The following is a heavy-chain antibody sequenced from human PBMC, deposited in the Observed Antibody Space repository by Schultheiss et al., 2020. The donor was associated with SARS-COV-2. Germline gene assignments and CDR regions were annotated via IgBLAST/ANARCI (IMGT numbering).Heavy chain of an antibody. D-gene: IGHD3-22*01. Sequence: GGSLRLSCAASGFTFSDYYMSWIRQAPGKGLEWVSYISSSGSTIYYADSVKGRFTISRDNAKNSLYLQMNSLRAEDTAVYYCAKDTSPTITMIVAGAAFDIWGQGTMVTVSS. V-gene: IGHV3-11*01. J-gene: IGHJ3*02. CDR3: AKDTSPTITMIVAGAAFDI. CDR1: GFTFSDYY. CDR2: ISSSGSTI.